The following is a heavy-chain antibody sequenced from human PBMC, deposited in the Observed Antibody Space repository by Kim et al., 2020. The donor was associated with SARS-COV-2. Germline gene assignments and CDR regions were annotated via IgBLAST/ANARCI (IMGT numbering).Heavy chain of an antibody. CDR2: IYTSGST. Sequence: SETLSLTCTVSGGSISSYYWSWIRQPAGKGLEWIGRIYTSGSTNYNPSLKSRVTMSVDTSKNQFSLKLSSVTAADTAVYYCARDIPGATYYDFCSGYYTSAFDIWGQGTMVTVSS. J-gene: IGHJ3*02. V-gene: IGHV4-4*07. CDR1: GGSISSYY. CDR3: ARDIPGATYYDFCSGYYTSAFDI. D-gene: IGHD3-3*01.